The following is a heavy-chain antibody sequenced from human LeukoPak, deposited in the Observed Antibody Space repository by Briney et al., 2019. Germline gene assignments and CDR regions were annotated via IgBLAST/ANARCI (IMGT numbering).Heavy chain of an antibody. CDR1: GGSISSGDYY. V-gene: IGHV4-30-4*01. J-gene: IGHJ5*02. Sequence: SQTLSLTCTVSGGSISSGDYYWSWLRQPPGKGLEWIGYIYYSGSTYYNPSLKSRVTISVDTSKNQFSLKLSSVTAADTAVYYCASGIAAAQGWFDPWGQGTLVTVSS. D-gene: IGHD6-13*01. CDR2: IYYSGST. CDR3: ASGIAAAQGWFDP.